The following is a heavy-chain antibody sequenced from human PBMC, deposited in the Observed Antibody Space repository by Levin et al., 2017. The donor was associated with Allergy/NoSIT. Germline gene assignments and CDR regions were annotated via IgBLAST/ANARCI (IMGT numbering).Heavy chain of an antibody. CDR3: AKSARGDGSIWYEDY. CDR2: ISGGDT. D-gene: IGHD6-13*01. CDR1: GFTFSSYA. J-gene: IGHJ4*02. V-gene: IGHV3-23*01. Sequence: PGGSLRLSCAASGFTFSSYAMSWVRQAPGKGLDWFSVISGGDTYYADSVKGRFTISRDNSKNTLYLQMNSLRAEDTAVYYCAKSARGDGSIWYEDYWGQGTLVTVSS.